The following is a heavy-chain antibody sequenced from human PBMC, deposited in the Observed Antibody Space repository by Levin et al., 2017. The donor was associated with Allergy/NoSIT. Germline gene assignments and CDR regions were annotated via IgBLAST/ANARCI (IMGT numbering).Heavy chain of an antibody. J-gene: IGHJ4*02. D-gene: IGHD3-16*01. V-gene: IGHV3-30*03. CDR1: GFTFSSYP. CDR3: ALSTRWQRYGESDY. CDR2: ISYDGNSK. Sequence: GGSLRLSCAGSGFTFSSYPMDWVRQAPGKGLEWLAVISYDGNSKDYADSVKGRFTISRDNSKNTLYLQMNSLRAGDTAVYYCALSTRWQRYGESDYWGQGTLVTVSS.